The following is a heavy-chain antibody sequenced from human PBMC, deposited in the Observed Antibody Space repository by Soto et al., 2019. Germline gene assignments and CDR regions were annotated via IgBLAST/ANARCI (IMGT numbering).Heavy chain of an antibody. V-gene: IGHV1-69*06. CDR1: GGTFSSYA. D-gene: IGHD5-12*01. CDR2: IVPLFRTT. CDR3: ARGGYSSTWSNLLDRAGLDV. Sequence: QVQLVQSGAEAKTPGSSVKVSCKTSGGTFSSYAINWVRQAPGHGLEWMGGIVPLFRTTNYAQKFQGRVTIAADTSTYTGYMERSELRSGDTAVDYCARGGYSSTWSNLLDRAGLDVW. J-gene: IGHJ6*01.